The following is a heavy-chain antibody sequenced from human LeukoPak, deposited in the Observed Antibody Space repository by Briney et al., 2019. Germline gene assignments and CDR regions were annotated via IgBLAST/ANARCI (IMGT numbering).Heavy chain of an antibody. V-gene: IGHV1-2*06. J-gene: IGHJ4*02. CDR3: ARKDRGWDQHHFDY. CDR1: GYTFTGYY. Sequence: ASVKVSCKTSGYTFTGYYIHWVRQAPGQGLEWMGRVSPNSGGTTYAQKFQGRVTMTRDTSISTAYMELSRLRSDDTAVYYCARKDRGWDQHHFDYWGQGTLVTVSS. CDR2: VSPNSGGT. D-gene: IGHD6-19*01.